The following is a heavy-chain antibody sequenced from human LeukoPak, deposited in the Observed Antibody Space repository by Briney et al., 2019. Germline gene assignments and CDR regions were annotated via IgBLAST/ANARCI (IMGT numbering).Heavy chain of an antibody. Sequence: ASVKVSCKASGYTFTGYYMHWVRQAPGQGLEWMGWINPNSGGTNYAQKFQGRVTMTRDTSISTAYMELSRLRSDDTAVYYCARDRRYCSGGSCYQYGMDVWSQGTTVTVSS. CDR3: ARDRRYCSGGSCYQYGMDV. V-gene: IGHV1-2*02. CDR2: INPNSGGT. CDR1: GYTFTGYY. D-gene: IGHD2-15*01. J-gene: IGHJ6*02.